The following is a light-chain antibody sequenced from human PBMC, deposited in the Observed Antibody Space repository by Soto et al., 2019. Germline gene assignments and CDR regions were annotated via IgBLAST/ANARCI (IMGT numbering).Light chain of an antibody. CDR2: GAS. CDR3: HQYNNWPPT. V-gene: IGKV3-15*01. CDR1: QSVSSN. Sequence: ELVITHSGTTLSVPQAQRATPSCRASQSVSSNLAWYQQKPGQAPRLLIYGASTRATGIPARFSGSGSGTEFTLTISSLQSEDFAVYYCHQYNNWPPTFGQGTRLEIK. J-gene: IGKJ5*01.